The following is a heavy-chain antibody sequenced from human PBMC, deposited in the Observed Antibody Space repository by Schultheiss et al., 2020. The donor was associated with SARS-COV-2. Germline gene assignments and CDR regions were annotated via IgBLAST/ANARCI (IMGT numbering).Heavy chain of an antibody. D-gene: IGHD4-17*01. CDR2: IYYSGST. CDR1: GGSISSYY. CDR3: AKDVRPTVRYYFDY. Sequence: SETLSLTCTVSGGSISSYYWSWIRQPPGKGLEWIGYIYYSGSTNYNPSLKSRVTISVDTSKNQFSLKLSSVTAADTAVYYCAKDVRPTVRYYFDYWGQGTLVTVSS. J-gene: IGHJ4*02. V-gene: IGHV4-59*01.